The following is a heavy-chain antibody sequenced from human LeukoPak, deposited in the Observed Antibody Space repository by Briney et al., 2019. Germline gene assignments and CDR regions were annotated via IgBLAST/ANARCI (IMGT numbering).Heavy chain of an antibody. J-gene: IGHJ3*02. D-gene: IGHD5-12*01. Sequence: SETLSLTCTVSGGSISSSSYYWGWIRQPPGKGLEWIGSIYYSGSTYYNPSLKSRVTISVDTSKNQFSLKLSSVTAADTAVYYCAGDIVATPGIDDFDIWGQGTMVTVSS. CDR2: IYYSGST. CDR3: AGDIVATPGIDDFDI. CDR1: GGSISSSSYY. V-gene: IGHV4-39*07.